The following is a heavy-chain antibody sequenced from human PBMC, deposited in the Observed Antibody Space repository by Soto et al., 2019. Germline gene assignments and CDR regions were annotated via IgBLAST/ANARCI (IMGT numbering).Heavy chain of an antibody. CDR2: IDPSDSQT. D-gene: IGHD3-22*01. CDR1: GYSFAGSW. V-gene: IGHV5-10-1*01. Sequence: GESLKISCKGPGYSFAGSWVTWVRQKPGNGLEWMGRIDPSDSQTYYSPSFRGHVTISVTKSITTVFLQWSSLRASDTAMYYCARQIYDSDTGPNFQYYFDSWGQGTPVTVSS. CDR3: ARQIYDSDTGPNFQYYFDS. J-gene: IGHJ4*02.